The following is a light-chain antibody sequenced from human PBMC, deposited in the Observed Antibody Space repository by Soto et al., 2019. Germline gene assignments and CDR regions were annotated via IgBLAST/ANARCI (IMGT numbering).Light chain of an antibody. CDR3: QQYGSSPS. J-gene: IGKJ4*01. CDR2: GAS. CDR1: QTVGSRY. V-gene: IGKV3-20*01. Sequence: ENVLTQSPGTLSLSPGERVTLSCSASQTVGSRYLAWYQQKPGQAPRLLIYGASSRATGIPDRFSGSGSGTEFTLTIGGLEPEDFAVYYCQQYGSSPSFGGGTKVEIK.